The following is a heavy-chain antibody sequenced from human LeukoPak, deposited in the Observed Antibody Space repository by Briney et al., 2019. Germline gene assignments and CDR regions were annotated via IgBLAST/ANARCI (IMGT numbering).Heavy chain of an antibody. CDR2: ISGSGGST. V-gene: IGHV3-23*01. Sequence: PGGSLRLSCAASGFTFSSYAMSWVRQAPGKGLEWVSAISGSGGSTYYADSVKGRFTISRDNSKNTLYLQMNSLRAEDTAVYYCAEVGQWLVLYYFDYWGQGTLVTVSS. CDR1: GFTFSSYA. D-gene: IGHD6-19*01. CDR3: AEVGQWLVLYYFDY. J-gene: IGHJ4*02.